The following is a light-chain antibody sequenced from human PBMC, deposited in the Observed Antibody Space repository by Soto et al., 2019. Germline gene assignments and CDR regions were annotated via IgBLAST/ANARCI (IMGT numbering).Light chain of an antibody. CDR2: SAS. CDR3: QQGHNWPLT. CDR1: QSISTE. Sequence: EIAMTQSAATLSVSPGERATLSCRASQSISTELAWYQQIPGQPPRLLIYSASTRATGVPARFTGSGSGSEFTLTIIGLQSEDFAIYYCQQGHNWPLTFGQGTRLEI. V-gene: IGKV3-15*01. J-gene: IGKJ2*01.